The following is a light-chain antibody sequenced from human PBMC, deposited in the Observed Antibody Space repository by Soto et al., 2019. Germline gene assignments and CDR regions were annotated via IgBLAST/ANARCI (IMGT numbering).Light chain of an antibody. CDR1: QDISNY. CDR3: QQSDSLPIT. Sequence: DIQMTQSPSSLSASVGDRVTITCRASQDISNYLNWYQQRPGKAPKLLIYDASNLARGVPSRFSGTRSGTHFTFAITSLQPEDVATDYFQQSDSLPITFGQGTRLEI. V-gene: IGKV1-33*01. CDR2: DAS. J-gene: IGKJ5*01.